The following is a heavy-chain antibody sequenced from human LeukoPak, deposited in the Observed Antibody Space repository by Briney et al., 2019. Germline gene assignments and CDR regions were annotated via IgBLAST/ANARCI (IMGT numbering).Heavy chain of an antibody. D-gene: IGHD7-27*01. CDR2: IWNDGSNK. CDR1: GFTFSSYV. J-gene: IGHJ3*02. CDR3: ASATGDNDAFDI. Sequence: GGSLRLSCAPSGFTFSSYVMHWVRQAPGKGLEWVAVIWNDGSNKYFADSVKGRFTISRDSSKNTLYLQMNSLRAEDTAVYYCASATGDNDAFDIWGQGTMVTVSS. V-gene: IGHV3-33*01.